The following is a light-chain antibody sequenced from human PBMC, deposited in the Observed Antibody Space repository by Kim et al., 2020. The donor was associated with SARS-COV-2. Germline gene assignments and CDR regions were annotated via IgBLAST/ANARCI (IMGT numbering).Light chain of an antibody. CDR2: GAS. J-gene: IGKJ2*01. V-gene: IGKV3-20*01. Sequence: EIVLTQSPGTLSLSPGERATLSCRASQSVSSSYFAWYQQTPGQAPRLLIYGASSRATGIPDGFSGSGSGTDFSLTISRLESEDFAVYYCQQYGSSLYTFGQGPELEL. CDR1: QSVSSSY. CDR3: QQYGSSLYT.